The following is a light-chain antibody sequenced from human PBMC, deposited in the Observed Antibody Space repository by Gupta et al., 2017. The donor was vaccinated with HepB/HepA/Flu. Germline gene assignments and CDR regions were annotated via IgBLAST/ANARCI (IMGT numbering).Light chain of an antibody. CDR2: KAS. V-gene: IGKV1-5*03. Sequence: DIQMTQSPSTLSASVGDRVTITCRASLTIDTWMAWYQQKPGKAPRLIIYKASILQSGVPSRFSGSGSGTXFILTIXSLQPDDFATYYCQQYKTYPLTFGXGTVVETK. J-gene: IGKJ4*01. CDR1: LTIDTW. CDR3: QQYKTYPLT.